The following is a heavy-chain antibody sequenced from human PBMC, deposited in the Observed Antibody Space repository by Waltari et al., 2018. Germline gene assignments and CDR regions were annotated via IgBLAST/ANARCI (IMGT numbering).Heavy chain of an antibody. V-gene: IGHV4-34*01. D-gene: IGHD2-15*01. J-gene: IGHJ6*02. CDR3: ARRRGYCSGGSCYSHYYYGMDV. Sequence: QVQLQQWGAGLLKPSETLSLTCAVYGGSFSGYYWSWIRQPPGKGLDWIGEINHSGSTNYNPSLKSRVTISVDTSKNQFSLKLSSVTAADTAVYYCARRRGYCSGGSCYSHYYYGMDVWGQGTTVTVSS. CDR1: GGSFSGYY. CDR2: INHSGST.